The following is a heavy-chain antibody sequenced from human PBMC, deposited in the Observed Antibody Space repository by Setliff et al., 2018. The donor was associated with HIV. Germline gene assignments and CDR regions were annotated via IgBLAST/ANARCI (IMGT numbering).Heavy chain of an antibody. D-gene: IGHD3-22*01. J-gene: IGHJ4*02. V-gene: IGHV4-31*03. CDR1: GGTINSGGYY. CDR3: AREAPADSSGTSYYFDY. Sequence: SETLSLTCTVSGGTINSGGYYWSWLRQHPGKGLEWIGYIYYSRNTYYNPSLRSRVSIPVDTSKNQFSLKLSSVTAADTAVYYCAREAPADSSGTSYYFDYWGQGTLVTVSS. CDR2: IYYSRNT.